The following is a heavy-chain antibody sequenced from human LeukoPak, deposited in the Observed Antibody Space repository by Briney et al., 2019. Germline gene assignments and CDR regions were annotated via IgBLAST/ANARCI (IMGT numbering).Heavy chain of an antibody. D-gene: IGHD2-21*02. CDR3: ARGSRVTPPRFWYFDL. V-gene: IGHV3-13*05. J-gene: IGHJ2*01. CDR2: IGTAGDP. Sequence: GRSLRLSCAASGFTFSSYDMHCVRQATGNGLEWVSAIGTAGDPYYPGSVKGRFTISRENAKNSLYLQMNSLRAGDTAVYYCARGSRVTPPRFWYFDLWGRGPLVTVSS. CDR1: GFTFSSYD.